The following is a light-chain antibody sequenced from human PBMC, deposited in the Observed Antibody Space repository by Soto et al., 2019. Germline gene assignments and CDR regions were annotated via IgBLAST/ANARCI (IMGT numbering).Light chain of an antibody. Sequence: QSVLTQPASVSGSPGQSITISCTGTSSDVGSYNYVSWYQQHPVKGPKLMIYGFIDRPSGISSRFSGSKSGNTASLTISGLQTEDEADYYCSSYTSSGTLFGTGTKVTVL. CDR2: GFI. CDR3: SSYTSSGTL. CDR1: SSDVGSYNY. J-gene: IGLJ1*01. V-gene: IGLV2-14*01.